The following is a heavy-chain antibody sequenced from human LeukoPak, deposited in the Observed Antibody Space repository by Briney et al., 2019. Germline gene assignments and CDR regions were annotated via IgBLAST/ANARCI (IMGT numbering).Heavy chain of an antibody. CDR2: IYSGGST. CDR1: GFTFSSYS. V-gene: IGHV3-53*01. Sequence: GGSLRLSCAASGFTFSSYSMDWVRQAPGKGLEWVSFIYSGGSTYYADSVKGRFTISRDNSKNKVYLQMNSLRPEDTAVYYCARGILPLGFDYWGQGTLVTVSS. CDR3: ARGILPLGFDY. D-gene: IGHD1-14*01. J-gene: IGHJ4*02.